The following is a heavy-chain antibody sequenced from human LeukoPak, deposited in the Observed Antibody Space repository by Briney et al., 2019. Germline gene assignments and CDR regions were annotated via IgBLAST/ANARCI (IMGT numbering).Heavy chain of an antibody. V-gene: IGHV4-39*01. CDR3: ASLLRAYDAFDV. CDR2: VYFSGYT. CDR1: GGSNSSSSYY. D-gene: IGHD3-10*01. J-gene: IGHJ3*01. Sequence: RPSETLSLTCTVSGGSNSSSSYYWGWIRQPPGKGLEWIGNVYFSGYTYYNASLKSRFTISVDTSKDQFSLRLTSVTAADTDVYYWASLLRAYDAFDVWGQGTMVTVSS.